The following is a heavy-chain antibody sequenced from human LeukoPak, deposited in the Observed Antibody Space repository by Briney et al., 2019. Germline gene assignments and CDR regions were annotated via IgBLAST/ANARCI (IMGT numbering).Heavy chain of an antibody. Sequence: GGSLRLSCAASGFTFSSYSMNWVRQAPGKGLEWVSSISSSSSYIYYADSVKGRLTISRDNAKNSLYLQMNSLRAEDTAVYYCARDGKSGLWFGEPDQNWFDPWGQGTLVTVSS. CDR1: GFTFSSYS. J-gene: IGHJ5*02. D-gene: IGHD3-10*01. CDR2: ISSSSSYI. CDR3: ARDGKSGLWFGEPDQNWFDP. V-gene: IGHV3-21*01.